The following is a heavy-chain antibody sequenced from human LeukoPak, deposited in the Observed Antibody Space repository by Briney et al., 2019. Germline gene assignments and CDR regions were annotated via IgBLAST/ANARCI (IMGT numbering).Heavy chain of an antibody. Sequence: PSETLSLTCTVSGGSISSYSWNWIRQSPGKGLEWIGRVYHSGSINYNPPLKSRVTISVDTSKNQFSLNLSSVTAADTAVYYCVSSYGGYVLDYWGQGTLVIVSS. CDR2: VYHSGSI. J-gene: IGHJ4*02. D-gene: IGHD5-12*01. CDR3: VSSYGGYVLDY. V-gene: IGHV4-59*01. CDR1: GGSISSYS.